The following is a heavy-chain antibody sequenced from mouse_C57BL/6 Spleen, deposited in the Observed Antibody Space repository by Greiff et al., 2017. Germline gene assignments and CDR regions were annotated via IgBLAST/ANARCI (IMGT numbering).Heavy chain of an antibody. Sequence: QVQLKQPGAELVMPGASVKLSCKASGYTFTSYWMHWVKQRPGQGLEWIGEIDPSDSYTNYNQKFKGKSTLTVDKSSSTAYMQLSSLTSEDSAVYYCARGYYGSNVDYWGQGTTLTVSS. CDR3: ARGYYGSNVDY. J-gene: IGHJ2*01. CDR2: IDPSDSYT. CDR1: GYTFTSYW. D-gene: IGHD1-1*01. V-gene: IGHV1-69*01.